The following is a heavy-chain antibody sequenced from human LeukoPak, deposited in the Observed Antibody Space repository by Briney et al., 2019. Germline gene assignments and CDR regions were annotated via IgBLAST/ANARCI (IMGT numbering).Heavy chain of an antibody. CDR2: MNPNSGNT. J-gene: IGHJ3*02. V-gene: IGHV1-8*01. D-gene: IGHD6-19*01. CDR1: GYTFTSYD. Sequence: ASVKVSCKASGYTFTSYDINWVRQATGQGLEWMGWMNPNSGNTGYAQKFQGRVTMTMNTSISTAYMELSSLRSEDTAVYYCASEGYSSGWYTQTDAFDIWGQGTMVTVSS. CDR3: ASEGYSSGWYTQTDAFDI.